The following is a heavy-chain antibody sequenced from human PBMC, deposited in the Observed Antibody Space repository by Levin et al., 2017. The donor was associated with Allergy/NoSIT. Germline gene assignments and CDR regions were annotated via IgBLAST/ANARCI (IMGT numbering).Heavy chain of an antibody. Sequence: GGSLRLSCAASGFTFSSYAMSWVRQAPGKGLEWVSAISGSGGSTYYADSVKGRFTISRDNSKNTLYLQMNSLRAEDTAVYYCAKDPLTYYDFWSGYNYYYYGMDVWGQGTTVTVSS. J-gene: IGHJ6*02. D-gene: IGHD3-3*01. V-gene: IGHV3-23*01. CDR3: AKDPLTYYDFWSGYNYYYYGMDV. CDR2: ISGSGGST. CDR1: GFTFSSYA.